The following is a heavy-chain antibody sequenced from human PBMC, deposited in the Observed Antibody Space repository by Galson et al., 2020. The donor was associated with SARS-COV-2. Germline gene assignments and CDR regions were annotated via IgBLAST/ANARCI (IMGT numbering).Heavy chain of an antibody. J-gene: IGHJ4*02. D-gene: IGHD6-13*01. CDR2: ISTSGSYI. CDR3: AREEQQLALDY. CDR1: GFTFSTYN. V-gene: IGHV3-21*01. Sequence: PGGSLRLSCAASGFTFSTYNINWVRQAPGKGLEWVSSISTSGSYIYYSDSVKGRFTISRDNAKNSLYLQMNSLRAEDTAVYYCAREEQQLALDYWGQGTLVTVSS.